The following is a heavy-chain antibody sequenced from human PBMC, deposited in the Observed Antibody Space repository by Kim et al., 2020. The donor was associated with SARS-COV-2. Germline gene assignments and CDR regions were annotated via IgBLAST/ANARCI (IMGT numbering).Heavy chain of an antibody. CDR1: GFTFSDYY. V-gene: IGHV3-11*01. D-gene: IGHD5-12*01. CDR3: ARVIGRYCGYVLVLIYYGIDV. CDR2: ISSSGSTI. J-gene: IGHJ6*02. Sequence: GGSLRLSCAASGFTFSDYYMSWIRQAPGKGLEWVSYISSSGSTIYYADSVKGRFTISRDNAKNSLYLQMNSLRAEDTAVYYCARVIGRYCGYVLVLIYYGIDVWGQGTTVTVSS.